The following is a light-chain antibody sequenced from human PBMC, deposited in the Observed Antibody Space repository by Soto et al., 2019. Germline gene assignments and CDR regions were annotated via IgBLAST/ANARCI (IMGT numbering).Light chain of an antibody. J-gene: IGKJ1*01. CDR1: QAVGSSY. CDR3: QLYASSWWM. V-gene: IGKV3-20*01. CDR2: GAS. Sequence: EVVLTQSPGTLSLSPGERATLSCRASQAVGSSYIAWYQQKPGQTPRLLIYGASSRATGVPDRFSGSGSGTDFTLTISRLEAEDFAVYYCQLYASSWWMFGQGTKVDIK.